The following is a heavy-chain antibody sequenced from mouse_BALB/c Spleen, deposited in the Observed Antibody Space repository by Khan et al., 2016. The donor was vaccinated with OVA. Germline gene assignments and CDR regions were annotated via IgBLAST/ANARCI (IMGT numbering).Heavy chain of an antibody. Sequence: QIQLVQSGPELKKPGETVKISCKASGFTFTNYGMNWVKQAPGKGLKWMGWINTYTGEPTYADDFKGRFAFSLETSASTAYLQINNLTNEDTATYFCARVGNCWFFDVWGAGTTVTVSS. CDR3: ARVGNCWFFDV. CDR1: GFTFTNYG. V-gene: IGHV9-3-1*01. D-gene: IGHD2-1*01. CDR2: INTYTGEP. J-gene: IGHJ1*01.